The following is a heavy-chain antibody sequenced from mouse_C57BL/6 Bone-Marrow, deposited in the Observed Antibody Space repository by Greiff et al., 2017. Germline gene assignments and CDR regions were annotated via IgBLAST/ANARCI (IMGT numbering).Heavy chain of an antibody. J-gene: IGHJ4*01. CDR3: ARDAPGLLAMDY. CDR1: GFTFSDFY. Sequence: EVQLVESGGGLVQSGRSLRLSCATSGFTFSDFYMEWVRQAPGKGLEWIAASRNKANDYTTEYSASVKGRFIVSRDTSQSILYLQMNALRAEDTAIYYCARDAPGLLAMDYWGQGTSVTVSS. D-gene: IGHD2-3*01. V-gene: IGHV7-1*01. CDR2: SRNKANDYTT.